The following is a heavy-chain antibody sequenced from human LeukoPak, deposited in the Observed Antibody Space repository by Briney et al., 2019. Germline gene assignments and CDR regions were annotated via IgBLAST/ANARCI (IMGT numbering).Heavy chain of an antibody. J-gene: IGHJ5*02. V-gene: IGHV1-46*01. CDR3: ARDGNKDGSVPSDP. CDR2: INPSGGST. Sequence: ASVKVSCKASGYTFTGYYMHWLRQAPGQGLEWMGIINPSGGSTSYAQKFQGRVTMTRDTSTGTVYMELSSLRSEDTAVYYCARDGNKDGSVPSDPWGQGTLVTVSS. D-gene: IGHD3-10*01. CDR1: GYTFTGYY.